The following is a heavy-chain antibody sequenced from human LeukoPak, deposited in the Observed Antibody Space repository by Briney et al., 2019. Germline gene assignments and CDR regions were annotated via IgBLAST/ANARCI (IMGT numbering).Heavy chain of an antibody. D-gene: IGHD2-15*01. CDR1: GFTFSSYE. J-gene: IGHJ4*02. V-gene: IGHV3-23*01. CDR2: ISGSGGST. Sequence: GGSLRLSCAASGFTFSSYEMNWVRQAPGKGLEWVSAISGSGGSTYYADSVKGRFTISRDNSKNTLYLQMNSLRAEDTAVYYCAKVWGYCSGGSCYSLFDYWGQGTLVTVSS. CDR3: AKVWGYCSGGSCYSLFDY.